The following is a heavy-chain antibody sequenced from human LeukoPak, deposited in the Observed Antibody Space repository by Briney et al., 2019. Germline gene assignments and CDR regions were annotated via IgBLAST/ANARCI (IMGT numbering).Heavy chain of an antibody. J-gene: IGHJ4*02. Sequence: SETLSLTCTVSGDSLSRSGYYWAWIRQPPGKGLEWIASSDYTGSKTYNPSLKSRVTVSVDTSKNQFFLKLTSVTAADTAVYYCAKDFGDLRTDYWGQGTLVTVSS. CDR1: GDSLSRSGYY. CDR3: AKDFGDLRTDY. CDR2: SDYTGSK. D-gene: IGHD4-17*01. V-gene: IGHV4-39*01.